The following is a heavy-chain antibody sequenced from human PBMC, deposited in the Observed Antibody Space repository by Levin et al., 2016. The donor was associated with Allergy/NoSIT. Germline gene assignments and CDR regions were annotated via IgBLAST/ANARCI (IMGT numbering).Heavy chain of an antibody. Sequence: WIRQPPGKGLEWIGYIYYSGSTNYNPSLKSRVTISVDTSKNQFSLKLSSVTAADTAVYYCARATYHYDILTGYYAGRSDYWGQGSLVTVSS. CDR3: ARATYHYDILTGYYAGRSDY. D-gene: IGHD3-9*01. CDR2: IYYSGST. V-gene: IGHV4-59*01. J-gene: IGHJ4*02.